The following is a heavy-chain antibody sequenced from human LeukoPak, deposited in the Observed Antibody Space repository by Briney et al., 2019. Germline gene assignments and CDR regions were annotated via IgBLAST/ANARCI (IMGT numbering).Heavy chain of an antibody. V-gene: IGHV3-23*01. J-gene: IGHJ4*02. CDR1: RFTFSSYA. CDR2: ISGSGGGT. Sequence: RGSLRLSCAASRFTFSSYAMSSVPQAPGKGLEWVSAISGSGGGTYYADTVKGRFTISRDNSKNTLCLQINRLRAQDTPLHYIGKNRGRIMITFGCVIVPGYWGKGTLVTVSS. D-gene: IGHD3-16*02. CDR3: GKNRGRIMITFGCVIVPGY.